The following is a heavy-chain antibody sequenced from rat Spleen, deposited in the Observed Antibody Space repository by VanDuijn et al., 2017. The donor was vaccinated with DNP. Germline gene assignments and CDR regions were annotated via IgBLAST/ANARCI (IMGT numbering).Heavy chain of an antibody. V-gene: IGHV5-25*01. CDR3: TTLITFMSG. J-gene: IGHJ4*01. CDR2: ITTSGSNT. Sequence: EVQLVESGGVLVQPGRSLKLSCAASGFTFSNYDMAWVRQAPTKGLEWVASITTSGSNTYYRDSVKGRFTISRDNAKSSLFLQMDSLSSEDTATYYCTTLITFMSGWSQGTSVTVSS. CDR1: GFTFSNYD. D-gene: IGHD1-1*01.